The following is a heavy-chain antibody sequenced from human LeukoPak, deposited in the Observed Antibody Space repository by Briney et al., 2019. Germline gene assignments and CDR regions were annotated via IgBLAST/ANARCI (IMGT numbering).Heavy chain of an antibody. CDR1: GFTFSSYW. D-gene: IGHD3-9*01. CDR2: IKQDRSEK. J-gene: IGHJ4*02. V-gene: IGHV3-7*01. Sequence: PGGSLRLSCAASGFTFSSYWMSWVRQAPGKVLEWLANIKQDRSEKYYVDSVKGRFTISRDNAKNSLYLQMNSLRAEDTAVYYCARGVDYYDILTGYLADYWGQGTLVTVSS. CDR3: ARGVDYYDILTGYLADY.